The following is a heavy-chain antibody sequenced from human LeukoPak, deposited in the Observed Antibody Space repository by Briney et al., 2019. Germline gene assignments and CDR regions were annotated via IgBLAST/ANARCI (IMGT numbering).Heavy chain of an antibody. CDR1: GYSFSNGYY. V-gene: IGHV4-38-2*02. CDR2: IYHSGST. J-gene: IGHJ4*02. D-gene: IGHD1-1*01. CDR3: ARGERLGPDF. Sequence: PSETLSLTCTVSGYSFSNGYYWGWIRQPPGKGLEWIGNIYHSGSTYYNPSLQSRVTISVDTSRGHFSLKLSSATAADTAVYYCARGERLGPDFWGQGTLVTVSS.